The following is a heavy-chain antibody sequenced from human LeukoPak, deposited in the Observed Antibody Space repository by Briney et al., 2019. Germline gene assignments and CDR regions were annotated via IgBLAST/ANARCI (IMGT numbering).Heavy chain of an antibody. V-gene: IGHV1-2*02. J-gene: IGHJ4*02. Sequence: GASVKVSCKASGYTFTGYYMHWVRQAPGQGLEWMGWINPNSGGTNYAQKFQGRVTMTRDTSISTAYMELSRLRSDDTAVYYCAREWWEMIAADFDDYWGQGTLVTVSS. CDR1: GYTFTGYY. D-gene: IGHD6-13*01. CDR3: AREWWEMIAADFDDY. CDR2: INPNSGGT.